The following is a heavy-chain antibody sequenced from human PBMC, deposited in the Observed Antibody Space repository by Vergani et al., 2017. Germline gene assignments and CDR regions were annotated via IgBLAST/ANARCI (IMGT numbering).Heavy chain of an antibody. Sequence: QVQLQELGPGLVKPSQTLSLTCSVSGDSFSSGVYYWNRIRQHPGKGLEWIGYIYSTESTQHNLSVRRRINMSVDTSKNQFSLKLNSVTAADTAMYFCARVGGYDEGDAFRIGYFDSWGPGILVTVS. CDR2: IYSTEST. D-gene: IGHD3-22*01. CDR1: GDSFSSGVYY. V-gene: IGHV4-31*03. CDR3: ARVGGYDEGDAFRIGYFDS. J-gene: IGHJ4*02.